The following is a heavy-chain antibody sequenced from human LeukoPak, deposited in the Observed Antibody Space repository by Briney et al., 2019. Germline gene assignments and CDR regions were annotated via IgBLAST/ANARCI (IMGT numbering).Heavy chain of an antibody. J-gene: IGHJ4*02. Sequence: SVKVSCKASGGTFISYAISWVRQAPGQGREWMGRIIPIFGIANYAQKFQGRVTITADKSTSTAYMELSSLRSEDTAVYYCARGARVSGSPLVNYFDYWGQGTLVTVSS. CDR3: ARGARVSGSPLVNYFDY. CDR2: IIPIFGIA. D-gene: IGHD1-26*01. CDR1: GGTFISYA. V-gene: IGHV1-69*04.